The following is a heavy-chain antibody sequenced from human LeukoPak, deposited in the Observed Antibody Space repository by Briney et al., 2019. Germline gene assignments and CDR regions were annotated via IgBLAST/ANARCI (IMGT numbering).Heavy chain of an antibody. J-gene: IGHJ4*02. Sequence: PSETLSLTCTVSGGSISSYYWSWIRQPPGKGLEWIGYIYYSGSTNYNPSLKSRVTISLHTSKNQFSLRLSSVTAADTAVYYCARSNLLWFGESVDSGFDYWGQGTLVTVSS. CDR3: ARSNLLWFGESVDSGFDY. V-gene: IGHV4-59*08. D-gene: IGHD3-10*01. CDR1: GGSISSYY. CDR2: IYYSGST.